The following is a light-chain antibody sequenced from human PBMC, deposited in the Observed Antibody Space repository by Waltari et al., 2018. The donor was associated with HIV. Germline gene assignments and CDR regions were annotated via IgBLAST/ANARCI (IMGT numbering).Light chain of an antibody. CDR3: HQSYSTPYT. CDR2: GTS. CDR1: QTITSY. Sequence: DITMTQFPSSLSASVGDRVTITCRASQTITSYLNWYQQKPGKAPKLLIYGTSNLQSGVSSRFSGSGSGADFTLTIRSAQPEDFATYYCHQSYSTPYTFGQGTRLEIK. J-gene: IGKJ2*01. V-gene: IGKV1-39*01.